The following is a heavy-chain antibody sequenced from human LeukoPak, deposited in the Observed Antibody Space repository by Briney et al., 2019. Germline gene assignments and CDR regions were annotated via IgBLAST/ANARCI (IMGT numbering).Heavy chain of an antibody. Sequence: SVKVSCKASGGTFSSYTISWVRQAPGQGLEWMGRIIPIPGIANYAQKFQGRVTITADKSTSTAYMELSSLRSEDTAVYYCARELGASGYYHRYIYYFDYWGQGTLVTVSA. D-gene: IGHD3-3*01. CDR2: IIPIPGIA. CDR1: GGTFSSYT. CDR3: ARELGASGYYHRYIYYFDY. V-gene: IGHV1-69*04. J-gene: IGHJ4*02.